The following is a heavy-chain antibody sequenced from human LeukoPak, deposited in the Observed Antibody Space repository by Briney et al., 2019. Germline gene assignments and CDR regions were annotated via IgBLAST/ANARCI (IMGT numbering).Heavy chain of an antibody. Sequence: SETLSLTCTVSGYSISSGYYWGWIRQPPGKGLEWIGSIYHSGSTYYNPSLESRVTISVDTSKNQFSLKLSSVTAADTAVYYCARGPEWELVPVLFQHWGQGTLVTVSS. D-gene: IGHD1-26*01. CDR2: IYHSGST. CDR3: ARGPEWELVPVLFQH. J-gene: IGHJ1*01. CDR1: GYSISSGYY. V-gene: IGHV4-38-2*02.